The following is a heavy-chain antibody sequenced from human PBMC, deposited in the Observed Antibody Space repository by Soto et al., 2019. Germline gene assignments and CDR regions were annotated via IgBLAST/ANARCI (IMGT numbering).Heavy chain of an antibody. CDR1: AGSISSNY. CDR3: TIGAGWTTDY. V-gene: IGHV4-59*01. Sequence: QVQLQESGPGLVRPSETLSLTCTASAGSISSNYWNWIRQAPGKGLEWIGLIHHSGSTNYNPSLKSRGTIALDTSKNQLSPKLSSVTAADTAVYYCTIGAGWTTDYWGQGTLVTVSS. CDR2: IHHSGST. J-gene: IGHJ4*02. D-gene: IGHD6-19*01.